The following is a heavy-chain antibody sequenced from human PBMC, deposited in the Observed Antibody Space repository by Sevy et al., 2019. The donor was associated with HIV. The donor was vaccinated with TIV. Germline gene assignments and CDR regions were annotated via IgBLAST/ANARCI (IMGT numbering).Heavy chain of an antibody. J-gene: IGHJ4*02. V-gene: IGHV1-24*01. D-gene: IGHD3-22*01. CDR1: GYSLTGLS. CDR2: FDPEDGER. CDR3: ATTKDYYESSGCPFDY. Sequence: ASVKVSCKVSGYSLTGLSMHWVRQAPGKGLEWMGSFDPEDGERIYAQKLEGRVTMTEYTSADTAYMELNSLRFEDTAVYYCATTKDYYESSGCPFDYWGQGTLVTVSS.